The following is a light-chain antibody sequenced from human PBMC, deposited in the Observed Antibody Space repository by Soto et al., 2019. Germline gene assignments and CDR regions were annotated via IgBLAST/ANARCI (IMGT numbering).Light chain of an antibody. CDR2: GAS. CDR3: QQYVSSLPYT. CDR1: QSVSSSS. Sequence: EIVLTQSPGTLSLSPGERATLSCRASQSVSSSSLAWYQQKPGQAPRLLIYGASTRATGIPDRFSGSGSGTDFTLTISRLEPEDFAVYYCQQYVSSLPYTFGQGTKLEIK. J-gene: IGKJ2*01. V-gene: IGKV3-20*01.